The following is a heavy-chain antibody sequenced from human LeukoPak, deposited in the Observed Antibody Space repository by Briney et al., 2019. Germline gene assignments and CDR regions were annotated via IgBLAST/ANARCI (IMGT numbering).Heavy chain of an antibody. CDR1: GFTFSSYW. CDR3: AKGLRYYSIDY. CDR2: IKQDGSEK. Sequence: GGSLRLSCAASGFTFSSYWMSWVRQAPGKGLEWVANIKQDGSEKYYVDSVKGRFTISRDNAKNSLYLQMNSLRAEDTAVYYCAKGLRYYSIDYWGQGTLVTVSS. J-gene: IGHJ4*02. V-gene: IGHV3-7*01. D-gene: IGHD3-16*01.